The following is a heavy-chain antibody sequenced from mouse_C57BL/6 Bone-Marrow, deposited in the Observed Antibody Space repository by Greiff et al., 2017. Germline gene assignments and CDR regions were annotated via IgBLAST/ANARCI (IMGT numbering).Heavy chain of an antibody. Sequence: EVNVVESGGGLVQPGGSLKLSCAASGFTFSDYYMYWVRQTPEKRLEWVAYISNGGGSTYYPDTVKGRFTISRDNAKNTLYLQMSRLKSEDTAMYYCARHEDYSNYFYYYAMDYWGQGTSVTVSS. J-gene: IGHJ4*01. D-gene: IGHD2-5*01. CDR1: GFTFSDYY. V-gene: IGHV5-12*01. CDR3: ARHEDYSNYFYYYAMDY. CDR2: ISNGGGST.